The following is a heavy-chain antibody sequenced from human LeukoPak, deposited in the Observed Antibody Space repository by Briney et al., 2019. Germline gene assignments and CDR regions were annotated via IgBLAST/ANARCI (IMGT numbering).Heavy chain of an antibody. Sequence: GGSLRLSCAASGFTFDDYAMHWVRQAPGKGLEWVPLISGDGGSTYYADSVKGRFTISRDNSKNSLYLQMNSLRTEDTALYYCAKDISNYYDSSGYLDYWGQGTLVTVSS. V-gene: IGHV3-43*02. J-gene: IGHJ4*02. CDR2: ISGDGGST. CDR3: AKDISNYYDSSGYLDY. D-gene: IGHD3-22*01. CDR1: GFTFDDYA.